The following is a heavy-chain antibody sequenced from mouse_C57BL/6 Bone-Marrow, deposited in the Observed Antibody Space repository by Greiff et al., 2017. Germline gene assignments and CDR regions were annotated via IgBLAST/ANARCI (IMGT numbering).Heavy chain of an antibody. V-gene: IGHV5-6*01. CDR1: GFTFSSYG. D-gene: IGHD2-2*01. CDR2: ISSGGSYT. Sequence: EVKLVESGGDLVKPGGSLKLSCAASGFTFSSYGMSWVRQTPDQRLEWVATISSGGSYTYYPDSVKGRCTISRDNAKNTLYLQMSSLKSEDTAMYYCARQGLWLRHDYWGQGTTLTVSS. CDR3: ARQGLWLRHDY. J-gene: IGHJ2*01.